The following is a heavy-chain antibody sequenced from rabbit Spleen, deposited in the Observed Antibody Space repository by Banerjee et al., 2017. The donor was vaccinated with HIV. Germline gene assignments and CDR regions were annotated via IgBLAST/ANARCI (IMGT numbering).Heavy chain of an antibody. Sequence: EQLLESGGGLVKPEGSLTLTCTASGVSFSSSSYMCWVRQAPGKGLEWIACIDTGSSGFTYSATWAKGRFTCSKTSSTTVTLQMTSLTVADTATYFCARDTGSSFSSYGMDLWGQGTLVTVS. CDR3: ARDTGSSFSSYGMDL. V-gene: IGHV1S45*01. J-gene: IGHJ6*01. CDR1: GVSFSSSSY. CDR2: IDTGSSGFT. D-gene: IGHD8-1*01.